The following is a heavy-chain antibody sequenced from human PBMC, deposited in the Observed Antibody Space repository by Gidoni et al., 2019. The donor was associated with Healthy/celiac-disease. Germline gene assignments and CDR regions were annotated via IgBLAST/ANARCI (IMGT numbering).Heavy chain of an antibody. V-gene: IGHV1-2*02. CDR3: ARALDCSSTSCYPDY. D-gene: IGHD2-2*01. CDR1: GYTFPGYY. Sequence: VQLVQSGAEVKKPGASVKVSCKASGYTFPGYYMTWVRQAPGQGLEWMGWINPNSGGTNYAQKFQGRVTMTRDTSISTAYMELSRLRSDDTAVYYCARALDCSSTSCYPDYWGQGTLVTVSS. J-gene: IGHJ4*02. CDR2: INPNSGGT.